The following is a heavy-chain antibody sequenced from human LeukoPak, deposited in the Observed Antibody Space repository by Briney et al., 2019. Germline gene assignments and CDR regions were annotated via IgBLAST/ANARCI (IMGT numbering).Heavy chain of an antibody. CDR3: ARGPDSRKAGY. Sequence: SETLSLTCGINGESFFDYHLNWIRQPPGKGLEWLGEISHDECTNYTPSLKSRVTISVDMSNYHFSLKLTSVTAADTAVYYCARGPDSRKAGYWGPGTLVTVSS. D-gene: IGHD1-14*01. CDR1: GESFFDYH. V-gene: IGHV4-34*01. J-gene: IGHJ4*02. CDR2: ISHDECT.